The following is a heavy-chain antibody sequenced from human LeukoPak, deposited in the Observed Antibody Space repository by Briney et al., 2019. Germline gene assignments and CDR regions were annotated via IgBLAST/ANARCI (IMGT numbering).Heavy chain of an antibody. CDR3: AKGPVRAGYYYYMDV. Sequence: GGSLRLSCAASGFTFSSYAISWVRQAPGKGLEWVSAISGSGGSTYYADSVKGRFTISRDKSKNTLYLQMNSLRAEDTALYYCAKGPVRAGYYYYMDVWGKGTTVTISS. CDR2: ISGSGGST. V-gene: IGHV3-23*01. J-gene: IGHJ6*03. D-gene: IGHD3-10*01. CDR1: GFTFSSYA.